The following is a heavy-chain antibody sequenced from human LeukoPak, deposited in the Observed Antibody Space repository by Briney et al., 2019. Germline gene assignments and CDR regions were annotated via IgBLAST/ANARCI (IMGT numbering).Heavy chain of an antibody. D-gene: IGHD5-12*01. J-gene: IGHJ5*02. V-gene: IGHV1-69*04. Sequence: SVKVSCKASGYTFTSYAISWVRQAPGQGLEWMGRIIPILGIANYAQKFQGRVTITADKSTSTAYMELSSLRSEDTAVYYCAGGGYSGYDPLSWGQGTLVTVSS. CDR3: AGGGYSGYDPLS. CDR1: GYTFTSYA. CDR2: IIPILGIA.